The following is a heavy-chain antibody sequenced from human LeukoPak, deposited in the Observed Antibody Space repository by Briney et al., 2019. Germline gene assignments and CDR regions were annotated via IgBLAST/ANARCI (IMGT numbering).Heavy chain of an antibody. D-gene: IGHD2-21*01. J-gene: IGHJ2*01. V-gene: IGHV3-53*01. CDR3: ARDAYFAL. CDR2: IYNDGST. CDR1: GLTVSSSY. Sequence: GGSLRLSCAASGLTVSSSYISWGRQAPGKGLEWVSIIYNDGSTYYADSMKGRFTISRDNSKNSLYLQMNSLRAEDTAMYYCARDAYFALWGRGTLVTVSS.